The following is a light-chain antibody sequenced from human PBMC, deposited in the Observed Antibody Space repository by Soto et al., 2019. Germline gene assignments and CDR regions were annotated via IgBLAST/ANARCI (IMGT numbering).Light chain of an antibody. J-gene: IGKJ1*01. CDR3: QQYNNWPRT. CDR1: QSVSSN. Sequence: IVMTQSPTTLSVSPGERATLSCRASQSVSSNLAWYQQKPGQAPRLLIYGASTRATGIPARFSGSGSGTEFTLTISSLQSEDFAVYYCQQYNNWPRTFCQGTKVDIK. CDR2: GAS. V-gene: IGKV3-15*01.